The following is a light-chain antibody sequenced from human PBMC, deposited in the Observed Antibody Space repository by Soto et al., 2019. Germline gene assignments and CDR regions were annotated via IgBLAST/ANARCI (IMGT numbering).Light chain of an antibody. V-gene: IGKV1-33*01. J-gene: IGKJ2*01. CDR3: QQYENLPYT. CDR2: DIS. Sequence: DIQMTQSPSSLSASVGDRVTITCQASQVISNYLNWYQQKPGKAPKLLIYDISTVEIGVTSRFSGSGSGTDFTFTITGLQPEDIATYYCQQYENLPYTFGQGTKLEI. CDR1: QVISNY.